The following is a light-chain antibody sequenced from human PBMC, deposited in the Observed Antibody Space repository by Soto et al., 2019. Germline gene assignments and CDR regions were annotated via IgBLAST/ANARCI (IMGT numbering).Light chain of an antibody. CDR1: SVHSTYA. CDR2: VNNDASH. V-gene: IGLV4-69*01. Sequence: QPVLSQSPSASASLGASVKVTCTLSSVHSTYALAWHQQAPQKGPRFVMIVNNDASHTKGAGIPDRFSGSSSGADRYLTISSLQSEDEADYYCQSWGGRGHWVFGGGTKLTVL. J-gene: IGLJ3*02. CDR3: QSWGGRGHWV.